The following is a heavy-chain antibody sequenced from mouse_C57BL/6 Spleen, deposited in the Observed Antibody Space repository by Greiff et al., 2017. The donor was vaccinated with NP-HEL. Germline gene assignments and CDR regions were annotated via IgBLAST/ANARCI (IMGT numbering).Heavy chain of an antibody. CDR1: GYTFTSYW. Sequence: QVHVKQPWAELVRPGSSVKLSCKASGYTFTSYWMHWVKQRPIQGLEWIGNIDPSDSETHYNQKFKDKATLTVDKSSSTAYMQLSSLTSEDSAVYYCAILGSSFFMDYWGQGTSVTVSS. J-gene: IGHJ4*01. V-gene: IGHV1-52*01. D-gene: IGHD1-1*01. CDR2: IDPSDSET. CDR3: AILGSSFFMDY.